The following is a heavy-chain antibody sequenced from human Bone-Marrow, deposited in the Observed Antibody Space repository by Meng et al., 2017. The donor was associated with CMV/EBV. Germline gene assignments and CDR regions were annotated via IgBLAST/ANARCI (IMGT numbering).Heavy chain of an antibody. D-gene: IGHD6-19*01. J-gene: IGHJ6*02. V-gene: IGHV6-1*01. Sequence: NSAAWNWIRQSPSRGLEWLGKTYYRSKWYNDYAVSVNSRVTINPDTSKNQFSLQLNSVTPEDTAVYYCARAQSVAVAGVYYYGLDAWGQGTTVTVSS. CDR3: ARAQSVAVAGVYYYGLDA. CDR2: TYYRSKWYN. CDR1: NSAA.